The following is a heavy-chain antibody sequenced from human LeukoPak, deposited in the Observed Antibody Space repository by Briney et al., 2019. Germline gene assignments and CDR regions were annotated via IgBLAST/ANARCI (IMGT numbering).Heavy chain of an antibody. CDR1: GFTFSSYA. J-gene: IGHJ4*02. Sequence: GGSLRLSCAASGFTFSSYAMSWVRQAPGKGLEWVSATSGSGGSTYYADSVKGRFTISRDNSKNTLYLQMNSLRAEDTAVYYCAKVGSSSYYFDYWGQGTLVTVSS. D-gene: IGHD6-6*01. V-gene: IGHV3-23*01. CDR2: TSGSGGST. CDR3: AKVGSSSYYFDY.